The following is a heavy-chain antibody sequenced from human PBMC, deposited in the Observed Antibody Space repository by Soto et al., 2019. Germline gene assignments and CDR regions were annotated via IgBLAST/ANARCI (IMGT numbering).Heavy chain of an antibody. CDR3: ARDFSSGWSGLDY. Sequence: QVQLVESGGGVVQPGRSLRLSCAASGFTFSSYAMHWVRQAPGKGLEWVAVISYDGSNKYYADSVKGRFTISRDNSKNTLYLQMNSLRAEDTAVYYCARDFSSGWSGLDYWGQGTLVTVSS. CDR1: GFTFSSYA. D-gene: IGHD6-19*01. CDR2: ISYDGSNK. V-gene: IGHV3-30-3*01. J-gene: IGHJ4*02.